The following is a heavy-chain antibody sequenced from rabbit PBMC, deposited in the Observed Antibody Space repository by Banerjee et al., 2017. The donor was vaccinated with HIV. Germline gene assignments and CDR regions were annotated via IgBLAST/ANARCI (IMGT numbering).Heavy chain of an antibody. CDR1: GFSFSSSYY. CDR3: ARDLAGVIGWNFNL. V-gene: IGHV1S40*01. Sequence: QSLEESGGDLVKPGASLTLTCTASGFSFSSSYYMCWVRQAPGKGLEWIGCIYAGGSGSTWYASWAKGRFTISKTSSTTVTLQMTSLTAADTATYFCARDLAGVIGWNFNLWGPGTLVTVS. D-gene: IGHD4-1*01. CDR2: IYAGGSGST. J-gene: IGHJ4*01.